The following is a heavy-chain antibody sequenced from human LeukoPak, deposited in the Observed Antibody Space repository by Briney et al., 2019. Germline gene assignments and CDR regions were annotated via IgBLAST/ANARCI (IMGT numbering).Heavy chain of an antibody. CDR3: ARDSPTDYAFCVF. CDR2: IYSGGST. V-gene: IGHV3-53*01. CDR1: GLTVSSNY. J-gene: IGHJ3*01. D-gene: IGHD4-17*01. Sequence: GGSLRLSCAASGLTVSSNYMSWVSHAPRKGLEWGSVIYSGGSTNFSKAVKGRFTISRDNSNNTLDLQMNILRAEDTAVYYCARDSPTDYAFCVFLGQGRMVTVCS.